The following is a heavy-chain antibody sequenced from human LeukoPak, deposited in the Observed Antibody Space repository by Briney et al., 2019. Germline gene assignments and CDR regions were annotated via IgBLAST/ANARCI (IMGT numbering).Heavy chain of an antibody. CDR2: IQAKAYGGAT. CDR1: GFTFGDYA. D-gene: IGHD2-2*01. CDR3: TRAPHPRCSSSGCYLDY. Sequence: GSLRLSCSTSGFTFGDYAMSWVRQAPGKGLEWVGFIQAKAYGGATKYAASVNGRFSISRDDSQSVANLQMNDLKTEDTAVYYCTRAPHPRCSSSGCYLDYWGQGTLVTVSS. J-gene: IGHJ4*02. V-gene: IGHV3-49*04.